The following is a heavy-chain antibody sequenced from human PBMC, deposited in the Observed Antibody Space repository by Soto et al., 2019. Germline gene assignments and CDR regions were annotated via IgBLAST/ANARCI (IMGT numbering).Heavy chain of an antibody. CDR3: AREYSFGSAGYYYYGMDV. CDR2: INTNTGNP. J-gene: IGHJ6*02. CDR1: GYAFTSSA. D-gene: IGHD3-10*01. V-gene: IGHV7-4-1*01. Sequence: AAVKVSCKAAGYAFTSSAMNWVRQARGQGVEWMGWINTNTGNPTYAQGFTGRFDFSLDTSVNTAYMQICRLKAEDTAVYYCAREYSFGSAGYYYYGMDVWGQGTTVTVSS.